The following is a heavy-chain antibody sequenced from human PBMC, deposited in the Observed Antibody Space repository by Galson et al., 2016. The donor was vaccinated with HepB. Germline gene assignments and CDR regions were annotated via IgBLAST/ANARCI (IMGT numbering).Heavy chain of an antibody. CDR1: GFTFGNSG. V-gene: IGHV3-30*18. J-gene: IGHJ4*02. Sequence: SLRLSCAASGFTFGNSGMHWVRQAPGKGLEWVAYMSYDGSNKYFADSVKGRFTLSRDNSKNTLYLQMNSLRAEDTALYYCAKEGDDYSGYSFDYWGQGTLVTVSS. D-gene: IGHD3-22*01. CDR3: AKEGDDYSGYSFDY. CDR2: MSYDGSNK.